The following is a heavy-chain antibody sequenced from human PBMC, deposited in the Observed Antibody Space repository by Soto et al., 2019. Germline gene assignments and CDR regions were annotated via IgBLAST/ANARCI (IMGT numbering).Heavy chain of an antibody. V-gene: IGHV3-48*02. CDR2: INGASTTT. CDR3: ARDLSH. Sequence: DVQLVGSGGGLVQPGGSLRLSCVASGFPFSSYAMHWVRQAPGKGLEWISYINGASTTTFYADSVKGRFTVSRDNAKNSVYLRMISLRHEDTAFYYCARDLSHWGQGMLVTVSS. CDR1: GFPFSSYA. J-gene: IGHJ4*02.